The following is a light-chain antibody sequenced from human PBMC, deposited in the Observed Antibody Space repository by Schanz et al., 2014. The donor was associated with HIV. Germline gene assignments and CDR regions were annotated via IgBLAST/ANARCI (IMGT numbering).Light chain of an antibody. Sequence: QSALTQPASVSGSPGQSITISCTGTSSDVGSYNLVSWYQQHPGKAPKLMIYDVTTRPSGISSRFSGSKSGNTAYLTISGLLAEDEADYYCSSFRDTNTVVFGGGTKLTV. CDR3: SSFRDTNTVV. V-gene: IGLV2-14*02. J-gene: IGLJ3*02. CDR2: DVT. CDR1: SSDVGSYNL.